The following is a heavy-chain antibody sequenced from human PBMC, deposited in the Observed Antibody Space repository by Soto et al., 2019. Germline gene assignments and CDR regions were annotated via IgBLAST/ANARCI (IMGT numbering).Heavy chain of an antibody. CDR2: INPSGGST. D-gene: IGHD2-2*01. CDR3: ARSRAAAAYPDY. J-gene: IGHJ4*02. Sequence: ASVKVSCKASGYTFTSYYIHWVRQAPGQGLEWMGIINPSGGSTSYAQKFQGRVTMTRDTSTSTVYMELSSLRSEDTAVYYCARSRAAAAYPDYWGQGTLVTVSS. V-gene: IGHV1-46*03. CDR1: GYTFTSYY.